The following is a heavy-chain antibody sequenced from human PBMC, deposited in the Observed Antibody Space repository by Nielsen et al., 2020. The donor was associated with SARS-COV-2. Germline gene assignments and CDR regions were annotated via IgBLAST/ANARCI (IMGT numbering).Heavy chain of an antibody. J-gene: IGHJ2*01. CDR2: INHSGST. V-gene: IGHV4-39*07. CDR3: ARGSWSYWYFDL. CDR1: GGSISSSSYY. Sequence: SETLSLTCTVSGGSISSSSYYWGWIRQPPGKGLEWIGEINHSGSTNYNPSLKSRVTISVDTSKNQFSLKLSSVTAADTAVYYCARGSWSYWYFDLWGRGTLVTVSS.